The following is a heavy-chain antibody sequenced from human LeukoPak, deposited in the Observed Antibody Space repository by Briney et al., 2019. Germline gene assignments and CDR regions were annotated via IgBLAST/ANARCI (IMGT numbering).Heavy chain of an antibody. CDR3: ARAYYDYVWVPYYYGMDV. J-gene: IGHJ6*02. CDR1: GFTFSSYW. CDR2: INSDGSST. D-gene: IGHD3-16*01. V-gene: IGHV3-74*01. Sequence: GGSLRLSCAASGFTFSSYWMHWVRQVPGKGLVWVSRINSDGSSTSYADSVKGRFTISRDNAKNTLYLQMNSLRAEDTAVYYCARAYYDYVWVPYYYGMDVWGQGTTVTVSS.